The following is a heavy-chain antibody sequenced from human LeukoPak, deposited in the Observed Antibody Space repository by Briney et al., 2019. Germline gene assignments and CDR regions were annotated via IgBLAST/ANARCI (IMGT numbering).Heavy chain of an antibody. Sequence: GGSLRLSCAASGFTFSSYAMSWVRQAPGKGLEWVSGISGSGGSTYYADSVKGRLTISRDNSKNTLYLQMNSLRAEDTAVYYCAKERGYSSGWPDYWGQGTLVTVSS. CDR2: ISGSGGST. J-gene: IGHJ4*02. D-gene: IGHD6-19*01. CDR1: GFTFSSYA. V-gene: IGHV3-23*01. CDR3: AKERGYSSGWPDY.